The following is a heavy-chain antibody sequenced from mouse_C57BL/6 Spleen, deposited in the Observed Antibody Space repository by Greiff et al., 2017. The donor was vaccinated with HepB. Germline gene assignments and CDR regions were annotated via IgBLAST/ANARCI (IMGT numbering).Heavy chain of an antibody. CDR1: GFTFSSYA. CDR2: ISSGGDYI. J-gene: IGHJ1*03. Sequence: EVKLMESGEGLVKPGGSLKLSCAASGFTFSSYAMSWVRQTPEKRLEWVAYISSGGDYIYYADTVKGRFTISRDNARNTLYLQMSSLKSEDTAMYYCTRCPLRYWYFDVWGTGTTVTVSS. V-gene: IGHV5-9-1*02. CDR3: TRCPLRYWYFDV. D-gene: IGHD1-1*01.